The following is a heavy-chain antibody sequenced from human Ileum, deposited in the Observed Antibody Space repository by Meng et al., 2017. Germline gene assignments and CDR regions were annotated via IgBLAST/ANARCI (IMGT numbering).Heavy chain of an antibody. CDR2: IDSDGSST. J-gene: IGHJ6*02. CDR3: ARGGYYGMDV. CDR1: GFTFSSYW. Sequence: GESLKISCAASGFTFSSYWMHWVRQAPGKGLVWVSAIDSDGSSTNYADSVKGRFTISRDNAKNTLYLQMNSLRAEDTAVYYCARGGYYGMDVWGQGTTVTVSS. V-gene: IGHV3-74*01.